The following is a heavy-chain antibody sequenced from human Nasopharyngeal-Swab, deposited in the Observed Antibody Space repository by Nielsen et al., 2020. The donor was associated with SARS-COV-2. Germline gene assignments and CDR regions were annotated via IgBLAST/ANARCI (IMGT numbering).Heavy chain of an antibody. V-gene: IGHV1-18*01. CDR2: ISPYSGNT. Sequence: ASVKVSCKASGYTFTSYGIGWVRQAPGQGLEWMAWISPYSGNTNYAQKIQGRVTITADESTSTAYMELSSLRSEDTAVYYCARDPGDSSGYYYYFDYWGQGTLVTVSS. J-gene: IGHJ4*02. CDR1: GYTFTSYG. CDR3: ARDPGDSSGYYYYFDY. D-gene: IGHD3-22*01.